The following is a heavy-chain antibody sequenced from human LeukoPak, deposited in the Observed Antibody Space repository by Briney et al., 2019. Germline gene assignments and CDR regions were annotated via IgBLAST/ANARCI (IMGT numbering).Heavy chain of an antibody. CDR1: GGSFSGYY. D-gene: IGHD3-3*01. J-gene: IGHJ5*02. CDR3: ARGGEGQRITIFGVRKNNWFDP. CDR2: INHSGST. V-gene: IGHV4-34*01. Sequence: SETLSLTCAVYGGSFSGYYWGWIRQPPGKGLEWIGEINHSGSTNYNPSLKSRVTISVDTSKNQFSLKLSSVTAADTAVYYCARGGEGQRITIFGVRKNNWFDPWGQGTLVTVSS.